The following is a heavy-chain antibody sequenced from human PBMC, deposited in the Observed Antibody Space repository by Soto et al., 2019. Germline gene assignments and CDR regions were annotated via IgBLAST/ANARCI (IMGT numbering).Heavy chain of an antibody. CDR2: ISSTTNYI. J-gene: IGHJ4*02. CDR1: GFTFTRYS. CDR3: ARESEDLTSNFDY. Sequence: GGSLRLSCAASGFTFTRYSMNWVRQAPGKGLEWVSSISSTTNYIYYGDSMKGRFTISRDNAKNSLYLEMNSLRAEDTAVYYCARESEDLTSNFDYWGQGTLVTVSS. V-gene: IGHV3-21*06.